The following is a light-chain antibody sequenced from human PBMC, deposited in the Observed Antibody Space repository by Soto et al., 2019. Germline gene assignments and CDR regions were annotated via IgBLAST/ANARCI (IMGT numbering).Light chain of an antibody. CDR3: QSYDSGLSGYV. CDR2: EVS. Sequence: QSALTQPPSVSGSPGQSVTISCTGTSSDVGSYNRVSWYQQPPGTAPKLMIYEVSNRPSGVPDRFSGSKSGNTASLTISGLQAEDEADYYCQSYDSGLSGYVFGAGTKLTVL. V-gene: IGLV2-18*02. J-gene: IGLJ1*01. CDR1: SSDVGSYNR.